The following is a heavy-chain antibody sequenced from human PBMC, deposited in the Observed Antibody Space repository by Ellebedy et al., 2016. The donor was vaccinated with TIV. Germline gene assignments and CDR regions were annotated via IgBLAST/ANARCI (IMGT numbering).Heavy chain of an antibody. CDR1: EFTFSSYW. Sequence: GRSLRLSCAASEFTFSSYWMSWVRQAPGEGLEWVANINQDESEKYYVDSVKGRFTISRDNAKNSLYLQMNSLRAEDTAVYYCSRHTDYALDYWGQGALVTVSS. V-gene: IGHV3-7*01. CDR3: SRHTDYALDY. CDR2: INQDESEK. J-gene: IGHJ4*02. D-gene: IGHD4-17*01.